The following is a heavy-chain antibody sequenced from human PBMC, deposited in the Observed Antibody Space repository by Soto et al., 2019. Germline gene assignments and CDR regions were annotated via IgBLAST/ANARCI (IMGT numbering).Heavy chain of an antibody. D-gene: IGHD3-3*01. CDR1: GFIFRNHV. J-gene: IGHJ5*02. V-gene: IGHV3-23*04. Sequence: EVQLVESGGGLVQPGGSLRLSCAASGFIFRNHVLNWVRQAPGKGVEWVSAIDNSGDGSFYADSVKGRFIISRDNSNDTVFLHMNNLRLEDTAFYYCAKIPSRGMIFGAGSWGQGTLVTVSS. CDR3: AKIPSRGMIFGAGS. CDR2: IDNSGDGS.